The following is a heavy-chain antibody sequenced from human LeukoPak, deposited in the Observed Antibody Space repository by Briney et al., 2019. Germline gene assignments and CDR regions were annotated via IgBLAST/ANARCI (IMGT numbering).Heavy chain of an antibody. CDR3: ARDIPLGYSHGWGVLDY. CDR1: GVTFSDYY. J-gene: IGHJ4*02. Sequence: GGSLRLSCAASGVTFSDYYMTWVRQAPGKGLEWLSYISSSGYTTYYADSVKGRFTISRGNADNSVYLQMNSLRAEDTAMYYCARDIPLGYSHGWGVLDYWGQGTLVTVSS. CDR2: ISSSGYTT. D-gene: IGHD5-18*01. V-gene: IGHV3-11*04.